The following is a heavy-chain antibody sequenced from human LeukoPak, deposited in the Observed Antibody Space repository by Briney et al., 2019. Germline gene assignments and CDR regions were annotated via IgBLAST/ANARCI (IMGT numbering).Heavy chain of an antibody. J-gene: IGHJ4*02. CDR3: ALWFGEPQYYFDY. CDR2: ISGSGGST. Sequence: GGSLRLSCAASGFTFSSYAMSWVRQAPGKGLEWVSAISGSGGSTYYADSVKGRFTISRDNSKNTLYLQMNSLRAEDTAVYYCALWFGEPQYYFDYWGQGTLVTVSS. D-gene: IGHD3-10*01. CDR1: GFTFSSYA. V-gene: IGHV3-23*01.